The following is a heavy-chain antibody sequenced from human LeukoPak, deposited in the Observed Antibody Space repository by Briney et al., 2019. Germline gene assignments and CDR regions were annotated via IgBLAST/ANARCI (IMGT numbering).Heavy chain of an antibody. D-gene: IGHD3-10*01. CDR2: ISGSEDST. J-gene: IGHJ4*02. Sequence: QPGGSLRLSCAASGFTFNSFAMSWVRQAPGKGLEWVSAISGSEDSTNYADSVRGRFTISRDNAKNSLYLQMNSLRAEDTATYSCARHLRGVRGTFDYWGQGTLVTVSS. CDR3: ARHLRGVRGTFDY. CDR1: GFTFNSFA. V-gene: IGHV3-23*01.